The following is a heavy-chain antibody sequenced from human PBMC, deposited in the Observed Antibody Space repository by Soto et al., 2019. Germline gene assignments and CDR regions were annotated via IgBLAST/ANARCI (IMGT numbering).Heavy chain of an antibody. CDR2: INGGNGDT. Sequence: QVHLVQSGAEVKRPGASVTVSCKASGYTLTSYGVHWVRQAPGDRLEWMGWINGGNGDTIRSQKFQGRVTMTRATSENTTYMEVSSLRSEDTAVYYCDGGRSLFRAGATSLNLFDYWGQGTLVTVSS. D-gene: IGHD1-26*01. CDR3: DGGRSLFRAGATSLNLFDY. J-gene: IGHJ4*02. V-gene: IGHV1-3*01. CDR1: GYTLTSYG.